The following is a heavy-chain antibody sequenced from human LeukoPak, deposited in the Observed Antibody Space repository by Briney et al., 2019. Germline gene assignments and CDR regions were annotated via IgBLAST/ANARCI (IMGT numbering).Heavy chain of an antibody. V-gene: IGHV4-4*09. J-gene: IGHJ3*02. CDR2: IYTSGST. D-gene: IGHD5-18*01. CDR1: GGSISSYY. Sequence: SEPLSLTCTVSGGSISSYYWTWIRQPPGKGLEWIGYIYTSGSTNYNPSLKSRVTISVDTSKNQFSLKLTSVTAADTAVYFCARPAGSYGYDAFDSWGQGTMVTVSS. CDR3: ARPAGSYGYDAFDS.